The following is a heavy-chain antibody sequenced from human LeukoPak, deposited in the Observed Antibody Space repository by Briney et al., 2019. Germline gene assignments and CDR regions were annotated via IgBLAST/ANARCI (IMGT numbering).Heavy chain of an antibody. Sequence: PSGTLSLTCAVSGASISSSNWWSWVRQPPGKGLEWVGEIYHSGSINYNPSLKSRVTISVDKSKNQFSLNLRSVTAADTAVYYCARIYGDQYYFDYWGQGTLVTVSS. CDR3: ARIYGDQYYFDY. D-gene: IGHD4-17*01. V-gene: IGHV4-4*02. CDR1: GASISSSNW. J-gene: IGHJ4*02. CDR2: IYHSGSI.